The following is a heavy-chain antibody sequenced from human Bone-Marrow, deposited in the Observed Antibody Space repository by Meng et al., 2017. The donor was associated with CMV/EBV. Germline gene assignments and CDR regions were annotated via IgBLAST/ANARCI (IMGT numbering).Heavy chain of an antibody. V-gene: IGHV3-53*01. CDR2: IYGGSTT. J-gene: IGHJ4*02. CDR3: ARGKGGYNEIFDY. CDR1: EFIVSQNY. D-gene: IGHD5-24*01. Sequence: EGFLRLSCAAFEFIVSQNYMSWVRQAPGKGPEWVSVIYGGSTTYYADSVKGRFTISRDNSKNTLYLQMNSLRAEDTAVYYCARGKGGYNEIFDYWGQGTMVTVSS.